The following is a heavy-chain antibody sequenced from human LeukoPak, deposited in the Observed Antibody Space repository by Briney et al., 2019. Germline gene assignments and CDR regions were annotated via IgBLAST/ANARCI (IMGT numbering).Heavy chain of an antibody. CDR3: AKVGSITMIVVTTGYFDY. V-gene: IGHV3-7*03. D-gene: IGHD3-22*01. CDR2: INQDGSEK. Sequence: GGSLRLSCAASGFSFSSYWMSWVRQAPGKGLEWVANINQDGSEKYYVDSVKGRFTISRDNAKNTLYLQMNSLRAEDTAVYYCAKVGSITMIVVTTGYFDYWGQGTLVTVSS. J-gene: IGHJ4*02. CDR1: GFSFSSYW.